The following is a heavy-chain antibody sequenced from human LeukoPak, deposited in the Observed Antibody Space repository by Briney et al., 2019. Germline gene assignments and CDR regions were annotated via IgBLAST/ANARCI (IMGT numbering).Heavy chain of an antibody. Sequence: PGGSLRLSCAASGFTFDDYAMHWVRQAPGKGLEWVSLISGDGGSTYYADSVKGRFTISRDNAKNSLYLQMNSLRAEDTAVYYCARNCGGNSESWGQGTLVTVSS. D-gene: IGHD4-23*01. CDR2: ISGDGGST. CDR1: GFTFDDYA. CDR3: ARNCGGNSES. J-gene: IGHJ5*02. V-gene: IGHV3-43*02.